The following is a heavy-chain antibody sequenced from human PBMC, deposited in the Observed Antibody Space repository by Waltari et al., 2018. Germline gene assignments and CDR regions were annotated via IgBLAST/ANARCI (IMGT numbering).Heavy chain of an antibody. V-gene: IGHV3-53*02. Sequence: EVQLVETGGGLIQPGGSLRLSCAASGFTVSSNYMSWVRQAPGKGLEWVSVIYSGGSTYYADSVKGRFTISRDNSKNTLYLQMNSLRAKDTAVYYCARERVFEGVTGAFDIWGQGTMVTVSS. D-gene: IGHD3-16*01. CDR2: IYSGGST. J-gene: IGHJ3*02. CDR1: GFTVSSNY. CDR3: ARERVFEGVTGAFDI.